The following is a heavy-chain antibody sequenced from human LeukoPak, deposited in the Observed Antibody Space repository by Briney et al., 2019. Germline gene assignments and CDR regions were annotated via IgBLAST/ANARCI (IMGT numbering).Heavy chain of an antibody. CDR1: GGSISSSSYY. CDR3: ARVSSSWYQDWYFDL. V-gene: IGHV4-39*07. CDR2: IYYSGST. J-gene: IGHJ2*01. D-gene: IGHD6-13*01. Sequence: SETLSLTCTVSGGSISSSSYYWGWIRQPPGKGLEWIGSIYYSGSTYYNPSLKSRVSISVDTSENQFSLKLSSVTAADTAVYYCARVSSSWYQDWYFDLWGRGTLVTVSS.